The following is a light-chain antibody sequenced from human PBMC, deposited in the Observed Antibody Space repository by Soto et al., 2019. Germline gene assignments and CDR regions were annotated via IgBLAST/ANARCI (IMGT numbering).Light chain of an antibody. CDR2: ATS. CDR3: HQYNNWPRGT. V-gene: IGKV3-15*01. CDR1: QSVSTN. Sequence: EIVLTQSPATLSVSPGERATLSCRASQSVSTNLAWYQQKPGRAPRLLIYATSTRATGVPARFSGGGSGTEFTLTISSLQSEDSAVYYCHQYNNWPRGTFGQGTK. J-gene: IGKJ1*01.